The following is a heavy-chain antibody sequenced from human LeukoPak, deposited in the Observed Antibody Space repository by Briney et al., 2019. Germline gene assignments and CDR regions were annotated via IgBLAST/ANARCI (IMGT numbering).Heavy chain of an antibody. CDR1: GFTFNNYV. CDR2: IRYDGSNK. Sequence: GGSLRLSCAASGFTFNNYVMHWVCQAPGKGLEWVAFIRYDGSNKYYADSVKGRFTISRDNAKNSLYLQMNSLRAEDTAVYYCARGSRHYGDYSGDYYYYYMDVWGKGTTVTISS. V-gene: IGHV3-30*02. CDR3: ARGSRHYGDYSGDYYYYYMDV. D-gene: IGHD4-17*01. J-gene: IGHJ6*03.